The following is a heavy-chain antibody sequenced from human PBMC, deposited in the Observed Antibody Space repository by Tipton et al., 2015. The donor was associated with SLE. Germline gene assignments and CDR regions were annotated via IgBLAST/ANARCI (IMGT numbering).Heavy chain of an antibody. V-gene: IGHV4-31*11. J-gene: IGHJ6*03. CDR2: IYYSGST. CDR1: GGSISNGGYY. D-gene: IGHD4-17*01. Sequence: TLSLTCAVSGGSISNGGYYWSWIRQQPGKGLEWIGYIYYSGSTLYNPSLKSRVTISVDTSQKQFSLKLNSVTAADTAVYYCAREASVTTFGSYYYYMDVWGRGTTITVSS. CDR3: AREASVTTFGSYYYYMDV.